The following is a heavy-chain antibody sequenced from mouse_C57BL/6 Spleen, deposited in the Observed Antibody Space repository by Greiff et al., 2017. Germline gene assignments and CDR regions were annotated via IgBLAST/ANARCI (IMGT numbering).Heavy chain of an antibody. Sequence: QVHVKQSGAELVKPGASVKISCKASGYAFSSSWMNWVKQRPGKGLEWIGQIYPGDGDTNYNGKFKGKATLTADKSSSTAYMQLSSLTSEDSAVYFCARGSNFYAMDYWGQGTSVTVSS. CDR3: ARGSNFYAMDY. J-gene: IGHJ4*01. CDR1: GYAFSSSW. CDR2: IYPGDGDT. V-gene: IGHV1-80*01. D-gene: IGHD2-5*01.